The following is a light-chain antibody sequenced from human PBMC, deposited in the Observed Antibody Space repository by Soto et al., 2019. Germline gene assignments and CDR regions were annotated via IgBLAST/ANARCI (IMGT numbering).Light chain of an antibody. CDR1: SSNIGSNY. V-gene: IGLV1-47*01. Sequence: QSVLTQPPSASGTPGQRVTISCSGSSSNIGSNYVYWYQQLPGTAPKLLIYRNNQRPSGVPDRFSGSKSGTSASLAISGLRSEDEADYYCAAWDDSLSAWVFGGVTKLTVL. CDR2: RNN. CDR3: AAWDDSLSAWV. J-gene: IGLJ2*01.